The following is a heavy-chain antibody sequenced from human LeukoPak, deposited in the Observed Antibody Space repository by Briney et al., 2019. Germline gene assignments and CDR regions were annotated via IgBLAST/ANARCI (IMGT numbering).Heavy chain of an antibody. D-gene: IGHD1-26*01. CDR1: GFTFSRYG. J-gene: IGHJ5*02. CDR2: IRDDGGEK. V-gene: IGHV3-30*02. CDR3: LGYNWFDP. Sequence: GGCLRLSCVASGFTFSRYGMYWVRQAPGKGLEWVAFIRDDGGEKYHADSVKGRFTISRDNSRNMLSLQMNSLRIEDTAVYYCLGYNWFDPWGQGTLVTVSS.